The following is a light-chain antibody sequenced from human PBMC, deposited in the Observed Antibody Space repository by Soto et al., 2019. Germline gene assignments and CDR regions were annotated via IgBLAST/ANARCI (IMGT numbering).Light chain of an antibody. CDR2: DAS. Sequence: EIVMTQSPATLSVSPGERVTLSCRASQSVSQSVSSKLAWYQQKPGQAPRLLIYDASNRATGIPARFSGSGSGTDFTLTTNSLEPEDSAVYYCQQRSNWPSITFGQGTRLEIK. J-gene: IGKJ5*01. CDR1: QSVSQSVSSK. V-gene: IGKV3-11*01. CDR3: QQRSNWPSIT.